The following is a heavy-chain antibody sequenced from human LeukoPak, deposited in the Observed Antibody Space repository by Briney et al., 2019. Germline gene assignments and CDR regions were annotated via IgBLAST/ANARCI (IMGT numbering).Heavy chain of an antibody. CDR3: ARGYTFLNRLDP. CDR1: GGSFSGYY. CDR2: INHSGST. Sequence: SETLSLTCAVYGGSFSGYYWSWIRQPPGKGLEWIGEINHSGSTNYNPSLKSRVTISVDTSKNQFPLKLSSVTAADTAVYYCARGYTFLNRLDPWGQGTLVTVSS. J-gene: IGHJ5*02. V-gene: IGHV4-34*01. D-gene: IGHD2/OR15-2a*01.